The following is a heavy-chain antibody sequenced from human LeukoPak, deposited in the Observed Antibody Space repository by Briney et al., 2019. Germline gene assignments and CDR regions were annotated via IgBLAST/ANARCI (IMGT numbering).Heavy chain of an antibody. CDR1: GYTFTSYG. D-gene: IGHD6-13*01. CDR2: ISAYNGNT. Sequence: GASVKVSCTASGYTFTSYGISWVRQAPGQGLEWMGWISAYNGNTNYAQKLQGRVTMTTDTSTSTAYMELRSLRSDDTAVYYCARRPDPPYSSSWPSDYWGQGTLVIVSS. V-gene: IGHV1-18*01. J-gene: IGHJ4*02. CDR3: ARRPDPPYSSSWPSDY.